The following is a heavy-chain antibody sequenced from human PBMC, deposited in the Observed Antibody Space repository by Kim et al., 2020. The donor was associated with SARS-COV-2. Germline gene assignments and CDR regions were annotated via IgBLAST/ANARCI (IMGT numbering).Heavy chain of an antibody. CDR2: INHSGST. Sequence: SETLSLTCGVYGGSFSGYYWSWIRQPPGKGLEWIGEINHSGSTNYNPSLKSRVIISVDTSKKQFSLKLSSVIAADTAMYFCARAIFGGVQNYYMDVWGKGTTVTVSS. D-gene: IGHD3-3*01. V-gene: IGHV4-34*01. CDR1: GGSFSGYY. CDR3: ARAIFGGVQNYYMDV. J-gene: IGHJ6*03.